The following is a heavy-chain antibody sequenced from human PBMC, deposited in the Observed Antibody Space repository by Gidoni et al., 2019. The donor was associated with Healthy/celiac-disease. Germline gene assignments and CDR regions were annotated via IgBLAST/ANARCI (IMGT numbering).Heavy chain of an antibody. D-gene: IGHD6-13*01. CDR1: WFTGSSNY. V-gene: IGHV3-53*01. J-gene: IGHJ6*02. CDR2: IYSGGST. Sequence: GGSPRPLCAAPWFTGSSNYMSWVRQAPGKGLEWVSVIYSGGSTYYADSVKGRFTISRDNSKNTLYLQMNSLRAEDTAVYYCARAIAQRNYYYYYGMDVWGQGTTVTVSS. CDR3: ARAIAQRNYYYYYGMDV.